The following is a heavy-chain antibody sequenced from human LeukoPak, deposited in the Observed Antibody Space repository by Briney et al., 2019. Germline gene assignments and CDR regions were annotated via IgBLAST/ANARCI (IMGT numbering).Heavy chain of an antibody. CDR1: LFTVSGHY. D-gene: IGHD3-22*01. CDR3: ARSNYYDSRRFDS. V-gene: IGHV3-53*01. Sequence: GGSLRLSCAVSLFTVSGHYMSWVRQAPGRGPEWVSVMYSGGSTYYADSVKGGFTISRDNSKNTLYLRMHSLRAEDTAVYYCARSNYYDSRRFDSWGQGTLVSVSS. J-gene: IGHJ4*02. CDR2: MYSGGST.